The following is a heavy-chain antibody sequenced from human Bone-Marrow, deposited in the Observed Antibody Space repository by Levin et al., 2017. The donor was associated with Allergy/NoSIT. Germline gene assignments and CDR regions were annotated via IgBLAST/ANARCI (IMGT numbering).Heavy chain of an antibody. CDR3: ARDLVDYGDYSPNYYYYYYMDV. J-gene: IGHJ6*03. V-gene: IGHV1-69*13. CDR2: IIPIFGTA. CDR1: GGTFSSYA. D-gene: IGHD4-17*01. Sequence: ASVKVSCKASGGTFSSYAISWVRQAPGQGLEWMGGIIPIFGTANYAQKFQGRVTITADESTSTAYMELSSLRSEDTAVYYCARDLVDYGDYSPNYYYYYYMDVWGKGTTVTVSS.